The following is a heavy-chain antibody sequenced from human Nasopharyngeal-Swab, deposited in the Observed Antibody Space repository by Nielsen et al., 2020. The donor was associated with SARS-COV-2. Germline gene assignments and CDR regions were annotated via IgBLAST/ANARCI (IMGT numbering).Heavy chain of an antibody. CDR3: ARRKEILWLGSQRHGMDV. CDR2: ISYEGSIE. Sequence: GESLKISCTASGFSFNNYGMHWVRQAPGKGLEWVAIISYEGSIEHYADYVEGRFTISRDASKNTLYLQMNSLRPEDTAVYYCARRKEILWLGSQRHGMDVWGQGTTVTVSS. D-gene: IGHD3-10*01. CDR1: GFSFNNYG. V-gene: IGHV3-30*03. J-gene: IGHJ6*02.